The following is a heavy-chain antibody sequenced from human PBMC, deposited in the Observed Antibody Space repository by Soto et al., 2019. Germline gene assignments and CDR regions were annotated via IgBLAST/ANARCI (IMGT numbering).Heavy chain of an antibody. J-gene: IGHJ4*02. CDR2: ISAFNGDT. CDR3: TREAGWQRMVPYD. Sequence: QGQLVQSGTEVKKSGASVNVSCKAFGYTFTSYGFSWVRQVPGQGLEWLGWISAFNGDTQYAQTMKGRLTVTTDTSTTTVHMELRSLTPADTAVYYCTREAGWQRMVPYDWGQGTLVTVS. D-gene: IGHD6-25*01. V-gene: IGHV1-18*04. CDR1: GYTFTSYG.